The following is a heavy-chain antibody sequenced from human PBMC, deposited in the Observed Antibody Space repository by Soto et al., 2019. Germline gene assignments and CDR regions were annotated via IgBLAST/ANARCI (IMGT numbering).Heavy chain of an antibody. D-gene: IGHD6-19*01. CDR3: AKDRWYSSGWLGYYFDY. CDR2: ISGSGGST. Sequence: PGGSLRLSCAASGFTFSSYAMSWVRQAPGKGLEWVSAISGSGGSTYYADSVKGRFTISRDNSKNTLYLQMNSLRAEDTAVYYCAKDRWYSSGWLGYYFDYWGQGTLVTVSS. V-gene: IGHV3-23*01. J-gene: IGHJ4*02. CDR1: GFTFSSYA.